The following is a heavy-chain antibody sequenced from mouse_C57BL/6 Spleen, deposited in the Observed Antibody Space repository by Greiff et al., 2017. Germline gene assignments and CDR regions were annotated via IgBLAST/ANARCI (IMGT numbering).Heavy chain of an antibody. CDR2: LHPHSGST. D-gene: IGHD2-3*01. Sequence: VQLQQSGAELVKPGASVKLSCKASGYTFTSYWMHWVKQRPGQGLEWIGMLHPHSGSTNYNEKFKSKAPLAVDKSSSTAYMHLSILTSEDSAVYYGARSDSLDGYYGAYWGQGTLVTVSA. V-gene: IGHV1-64*01. J-gene: IGHJ3*01. CDR3: ARSDSLDGYYGAY. CDR1: GYTFTSYW.